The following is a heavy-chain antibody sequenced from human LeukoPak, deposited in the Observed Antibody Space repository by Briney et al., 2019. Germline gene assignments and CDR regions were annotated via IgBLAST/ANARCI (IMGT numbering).Heavy chain of an antibody. Sequence: PSETLSLTCAVYGGSFSGYYWSWIRQPPGKGLEWIGEINHSGSTNYNPSLKSRDTISVDTSKNQFSLKLSSVTAADTAVYYCARPKSRGYSYGLKAFDIWGQGTMVTVSS. D-gene: IGHD5-18*01. V-gene: IGHV4-34*01. CDR3: ARPKSRGYSYGLKAFDI. CDR2: INHSGST. J-gene: IGHJ3*02. CDR1: GGSFSGYY.